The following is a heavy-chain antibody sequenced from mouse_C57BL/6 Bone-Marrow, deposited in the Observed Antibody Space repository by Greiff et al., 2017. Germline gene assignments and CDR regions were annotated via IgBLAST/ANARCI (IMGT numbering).Heavy chain of an antibody. Sequence: VQLKESGAELVRPGTSVKMSCKASGYTFTNYWIGWAKQRPGHGLEWIGDIYPGGGYTNYNEKFKGKATLTADKSSSTAYMQFSSLTSEDSAIYYCARGRIYYGYDHAMDYWGQGTSVTVSS. V-gene: IGHV1-63*01. CDR2: IYPGGGYT. CDR3: ARGRIYYGYDHAMDY. CDR1: GYTFTNYW. J-gene: IGHJ4*01. D-gene: IGHD2-2*01.